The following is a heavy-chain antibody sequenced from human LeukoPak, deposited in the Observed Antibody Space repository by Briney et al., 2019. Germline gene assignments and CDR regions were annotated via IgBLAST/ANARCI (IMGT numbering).Heavy chain of an antibody. J-gene: IGHJ4*02. D-gene: IGHD5-24*01. V-gene: IGHV3-48*01. CDR2: ISSSSSTI. CDR3: VRDYGFHTFDY. Sequence: GGSLRLSCAVSGFTFSTYSMNWVRQAPGKGLEWVSYISSSSSTIYYADSVKGRFTISRDNAKNSLYLQMNSLRGDDTAVYYCVRDYGFHTFDYWGQGTLVTVSS. CDR1: GFTFSTYS.